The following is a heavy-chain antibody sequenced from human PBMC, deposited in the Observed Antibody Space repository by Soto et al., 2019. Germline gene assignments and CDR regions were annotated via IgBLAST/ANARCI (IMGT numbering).Heavy chain of an antibody. Sequence: GGSLTLSCAASVFSVSDNYMTWVRHAQGNGLEWDSVIVTAGRKTNAESVKGRFTISRDNAKNTLHLQMNSLRAEDTAVYYCARGATYYDFWSGYYTSYTYYGMDVWGQGTTVTVSS. CDR2: IVTAGRK. D-gene: IGHD3-3*01. CDR3: ARGATYYDFWSGYYTSYTYYGMDV. CDR1: VFSVSDNY. V-gene: IGHV3-53*01. J-gene: IGHJ6*02.